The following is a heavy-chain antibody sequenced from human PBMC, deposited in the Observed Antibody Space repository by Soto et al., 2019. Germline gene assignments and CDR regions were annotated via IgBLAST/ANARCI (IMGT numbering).Heavy chain of an antibody. V-gene: IGHV3-30*18. Sequence: VQLVESGGGVVQPGRSLRLSCAASGFTFSSYGMHWVRQAPGKGLEWVAVISYDGSNKYYADSVKGRFTISRDNSKNTLYLQMNSLRAEDTAVYYCAKGSDLDYWGQGTLVTVSS. CDR1: GFTFSSYG. CDR3: AKGSDLDY. J-gene: IGHJ4*02. CDR2: ISYDGSNK.